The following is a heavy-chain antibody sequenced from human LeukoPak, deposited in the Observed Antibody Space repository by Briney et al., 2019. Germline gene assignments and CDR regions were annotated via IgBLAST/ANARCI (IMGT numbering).Heavy chain of an antibody. Sequence: SVKVSCKASGGTFSSYAISWVRQAPGQGLEWMGGIIPIFGTANYAQKFQGRVTITTDESTSTAYMELSSLRSEDTAVYYCARGLVRFLEWYGANFDYWGQGTLVTVSS. CDR3: ARGLVRFLEWYGANFDY. V-gene: IGHV1-69*05. J-gene: IGHJ4*02. CDR1: GGTFSSYA. D-gene: IGHD3-3*01. CDR2: IIPIFGTA.